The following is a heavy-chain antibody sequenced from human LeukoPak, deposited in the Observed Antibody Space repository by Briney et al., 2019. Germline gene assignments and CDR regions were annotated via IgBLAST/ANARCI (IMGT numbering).Heavy chain of an antibody. D-gene: IGHD2/OR15-2a*01. Sequence: SETLSLTCTVSGGSTSSSSYYWGWIRQPPGKGLEWIGNIYYSGSTYYNPSLRSRVTISVDTSKNQFSLKLSSVTAADTAVYYCAKTFYFHYYMDVWGKGTTVTVSS. CDR2: IYYSGST. CDR1: GGSTSSSSYY. CDR3: AKTFYFHYYMDV. J-gene: IGHJ6*03. V-gene: IGHV4-39*01.